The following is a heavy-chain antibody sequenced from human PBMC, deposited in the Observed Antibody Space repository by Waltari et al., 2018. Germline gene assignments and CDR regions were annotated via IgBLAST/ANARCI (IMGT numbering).Heavy chain of an antibody. Sequence: QVQLQQSGPGLVKPSQTLSLTCAISGDSVSSNRAAWNWIRQSPSRGLEWLGRTYYRSKWYNDYAVSVKSRITINPDTAKNQFSLQLNSVTPEDTAVYYCARETISYSSSWSFFDYWGQGTLVTVSS. CDR1: GDSVSSNRAA. CDR2: TYYRSKWYN. V-gene: IGHV6-1*01. D-gene: IGHD6-13*01. CDR3: ARETISYSSSWSFFDY. J-gene: IGHJ4*02.